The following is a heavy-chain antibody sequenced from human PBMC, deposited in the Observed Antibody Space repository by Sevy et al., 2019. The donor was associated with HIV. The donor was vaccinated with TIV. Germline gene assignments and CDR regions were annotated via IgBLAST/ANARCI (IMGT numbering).Heavy chain of an antibody. J-gene: IGHJ4*02. CDR2: IYYSGST. CDR3: ARATVDDFWSGYYRSVILDY. CDR1: GGSISSGGYY. Sequence: SETVSLTCTVSGGSISSGGYYWSWIRQHPGKGLEWIGYIYYSGSTYYNPSLKSRVTISVDTSKNQFSLKLSSVTAADTAVYYCARATVDDFWSGYYRSVILDYWGQGTLVTVSS. D-gene: IGHD3-3*01. V-gene: IGHV4-31*03.